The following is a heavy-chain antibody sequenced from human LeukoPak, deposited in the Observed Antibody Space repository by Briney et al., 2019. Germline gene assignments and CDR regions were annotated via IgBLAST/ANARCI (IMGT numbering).Heavy chain of an antibody. D-gene: IGHD4-17*01. CDR1: GGSISSGGYY. Sequence: PSQTLSLTCTVSGGSISSGGYYWCWIRQHPGKGLEWIGYIYYSGSTYYNPSLKSRVTISVDTSKNRFSLKLSSVTAADTAVYYCARGTTVTTFDYWGQGTLVTVSS. CDR3: ARGTTVTTFDY. V-gene: IGHV4-31*03. CDR2: IYYSGST. J-gene: IGHJ4*02.